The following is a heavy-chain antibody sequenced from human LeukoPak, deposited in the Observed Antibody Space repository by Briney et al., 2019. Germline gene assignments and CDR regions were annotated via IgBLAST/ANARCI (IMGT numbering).Heavy chain of an antibody. CDR2: ISYDGSNK. CDR1: GFTFSSYG. CDR3: AKGGGYSYGTAGIFDY. Sequence: GRSLRLSCAASGFTFSSYGMHWVRQAPGKGLEWVAVISYDGSNKYYADSVKGRFTISRDNSKTTLYLQMNSLRAEDTAVYYGAKGGGYSYGTAGIFDYWGQGTLVTVSS. D-gene: IGHD5-18*01. J-gene: IGHJ4*02. V-gene: IGHV3-30*18.